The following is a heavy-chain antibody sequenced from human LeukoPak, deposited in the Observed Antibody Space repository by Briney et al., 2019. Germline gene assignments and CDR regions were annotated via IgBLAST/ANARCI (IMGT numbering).Heavy chain of an antibody. J-gene: IGHJ3*02. CDR1: GGTFSSYA. V-gene: IGHV1-69*13. D-gene: IGHD5-18*01. Sequence: SVKVSCKASGGTFSSYAISWVRQAPGQGLEWMGGIIPIFGTANYAQKFQGRVTITADESASTAYMELSSLRSEDTAVYYCARKGGYSYGSYAFDIWGQGTMVTVSS. CDR2: IIPIFGTA. CDR3: ARKGGYSYGSYAFDI.